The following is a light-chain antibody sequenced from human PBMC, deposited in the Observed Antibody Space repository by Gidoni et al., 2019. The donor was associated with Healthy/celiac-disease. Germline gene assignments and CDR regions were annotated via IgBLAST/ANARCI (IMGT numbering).Light chain of an antibody. CDR3: QQRSNWLT. J-gene: IGKJ4*01. V-gene: IGKV3-11*01. CDR2: DAS. Sequence: EMVLTQSTATLSLSPGERVTLPCRASQSVSSYFAWYQQKHGQAPRLLIYDASNRATGIPARFSGCGSGTYFTLTILSLGPEDFAVYYCQQRSNWLTFGGGTKVEIK. CDR1: QSVSSY.